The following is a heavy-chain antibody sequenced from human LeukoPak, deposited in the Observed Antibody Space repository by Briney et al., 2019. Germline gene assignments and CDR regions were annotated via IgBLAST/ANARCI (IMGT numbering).Heavy chain of an antibody. D-gene: IGHD6-13*01. Sequence: GGSLRLSCAASGFTFSDYYMAWIRQAPGKELEWVSYISSSSDYTNYADSVRGRFTISRDNAKNSLYLQMNSLRAEDTAVYYCARPPYSSSWDPGWFDPWGQGTLITVSS. V-gene: IGHV3-11*06. J-gene: IGHJ5*02. CDR3: ARPPYSSSWDPGWFDP. CDR1: GFTFSDYY. CDR2: ISSSSDYT.